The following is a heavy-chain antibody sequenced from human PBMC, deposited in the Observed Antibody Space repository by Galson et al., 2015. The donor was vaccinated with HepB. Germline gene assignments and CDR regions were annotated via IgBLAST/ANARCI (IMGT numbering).Heavy chain of an antibody. J-gene: IGHJ4*02. D-gene: IGHD2-15*01. Sequence: SLRLSCAASGFTFSSYGMHWVRQAPGKGLEWVAFIRYDGSNKYYADSVKGRFTISRDNSKNTLYLQMNSLRAEDTAVYYCAKEYCSGGSCYKVQRNTFDYWGQGTLVTVSS. CDR3: AKEYCSGGSCYKVQRNTFDY. V-gene: IGHV3-30*02. CDR2: IRYDGSNK. CDR1: GFTFSSYG.